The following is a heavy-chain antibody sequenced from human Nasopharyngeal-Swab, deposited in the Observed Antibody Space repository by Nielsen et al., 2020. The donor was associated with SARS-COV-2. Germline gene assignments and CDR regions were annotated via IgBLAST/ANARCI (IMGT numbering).Heavy chain of an antibody. CDR3: ARDSYYYDSSGMGPCAFDI. CDR2: ISSSSSYT. D-gene: IGHD3-22*01. CDR1: GFTFSSYS. V-gene: IGHV3-21*01. Sequence: GESLKISCAASGFTFSSYSMNWVRQAPGKGLEWVSSISSSSSYTYYADSVKGRFTISRDNAKNSLYLQMNSLRAEDTAVYYCARDSYYYDSSGMGPCAFDIWGQGTMVTVSS. J-gene: IGHJ3*02.